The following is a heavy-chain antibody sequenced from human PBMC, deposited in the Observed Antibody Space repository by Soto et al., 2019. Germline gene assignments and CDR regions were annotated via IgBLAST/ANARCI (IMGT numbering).Heavy chain of an antibody. D-gene: IGHD1-1*01. Sequence: SLRLTCAASGFTFSTYGMHWVRQAPGKGLEWVAVISYDGSNKYYADSVKGRFTISRDNSKNTLYLQMNSLRAEDTAVYYCEREYVEMATTLDYWGQGTLVTVSS. CDR3: EREYVEMATTLDY. CDR1: GFTFSTYG. J-gene: IGHJ4*02. V-gene: IGHV3-30-3*01. CDR2: ISYDGSNK.